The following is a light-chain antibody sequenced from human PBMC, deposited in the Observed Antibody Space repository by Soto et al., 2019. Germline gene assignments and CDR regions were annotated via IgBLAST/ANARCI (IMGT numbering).Light chain of an antibody. J-gene: IGLJ2*01. Sequence: QSALTQPPSASGSPGQSVTISCTGTSRDIGGYDFVSWYQQHPGKAPKLLIYDVIKRPSGVPDRFSGSKSGNTASLTVSGLQTDDAADYYCSSYGGSNNVLFGGGTKLTVL. CDR3: SSYGGSNNVL. CDR2: DVI. V-gene: IGLV2-8*01. CDR1: SRDIGGYDF.